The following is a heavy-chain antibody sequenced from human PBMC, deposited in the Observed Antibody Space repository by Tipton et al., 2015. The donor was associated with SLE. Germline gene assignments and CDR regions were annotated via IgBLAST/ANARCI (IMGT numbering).Heavy chain of an antibody. CDR1: GGSISSHY. V-gene: IGHV4-59*11. J-gene: IGHJ4*02. D-gene: IGHD1-26*01. Sequence: TLSLTCTVSGGSISSHYWSWIRQPPGKGLEWIGYVYSSGSTKYNPSLKSRVTISVDTSKNQFSLKLSSVTAADTAVYYCARRGIVGAIDYWGQGTLVTVSS. CDR3: ARRGIVGAIDY. CDR2: VYSSGST.